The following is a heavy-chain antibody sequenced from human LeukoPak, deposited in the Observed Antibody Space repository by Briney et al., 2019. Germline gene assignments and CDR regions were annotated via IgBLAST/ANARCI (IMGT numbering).Heavy chain of an antibody. CDR1: GFTFDDYA. V-gene: IGHV3-9*01. CDR2: ISWNSGSI. D-gene: IGHD3-22*01. Sequence: GGSLRLSCAASGFTFDDYAMHWVRHAPGKGLEWVSGISWNSGSIGYADSVKGRFTISRDNAKNSLYLQMNSLRAEDTALYYCAKDIRYDSSGSEFDYWGQGTLVTVSS. J-gene: IGHJ4*02. CDR3: AKDIRYDSSGSEFDY.